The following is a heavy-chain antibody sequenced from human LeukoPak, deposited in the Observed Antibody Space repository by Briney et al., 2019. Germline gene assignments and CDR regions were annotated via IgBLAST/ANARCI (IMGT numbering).Heavy chain of an antibody. V-gene: IGHV3-7*01. D-gene: IGHD6-13*01. CDR3: ARIAAAGFDH. Sequence: GGSLRLSCAASGFTFSSYSMNWVRQAPGKGLEWVANIKQDGSEKYYVDSVKGRFTISRDNAKNSLYLQMNSLRAEDTAVYYCARIAAAGFDHWGQGTLVTVSS. J-gene: IGHJ4*02. CDR2: IKQDGSEK. CDR1: GFTFSSYS.